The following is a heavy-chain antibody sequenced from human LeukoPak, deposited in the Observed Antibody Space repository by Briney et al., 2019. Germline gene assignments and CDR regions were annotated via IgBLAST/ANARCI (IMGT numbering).Heavy chain of an antibody. CDR1: GFTFDDYG. V-gene: IGHV3-20*04. CDR3: ARDPPYYDILTGYYREGGN. Sequence: GGSLRLSCAASGFTFDDYGMSWVRHAPGKGLEWASGINWNGGSTGYADSVKGRFTISRDNAKNSLYLQMNSLRAEDTALYYCARDPPYYDILTGYYREGGNRGQGTLVTVSS. D-gene: IGHD3-9*01. CDR2: INWNGGST. J-gene: IGHJ4*02.